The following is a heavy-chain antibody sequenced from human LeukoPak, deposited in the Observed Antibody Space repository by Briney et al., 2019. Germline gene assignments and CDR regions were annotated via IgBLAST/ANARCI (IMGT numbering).Heavy chain of an antibody. J-gene: IGHJ4*02. CDR3: GRASRTLVRGEIGY. CDR1: GFTFSDYG. Sequence: GGSLRLSCAASGFTFSDYGMNWVRQAPGKGLEWVANIKQDGSAKYYVDSLKGRFTVSRDNAKNSLHLQMNSLRAEDTAVYYCGRASRTLVRGEIGYWGQGTLVTVSS. CDR2: IKQDGSAK. D-gene: IGHD3-10*01. V-gene: IGHV3-7*01.